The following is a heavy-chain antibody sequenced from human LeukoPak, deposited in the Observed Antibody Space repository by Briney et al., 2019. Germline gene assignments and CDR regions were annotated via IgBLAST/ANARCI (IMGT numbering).Heavy chain of an antibody. Sequence: SETLSLTCTVSGGSISSYYWSWIRQPPGKGLEWIGYIYYSGSTNYNPSLKSRVTISVDTSKNQFSLKLSSVTAADTAVYYYASANWRYDAFDIWGQGTMVTVSS. CDR2: IYYSGST. D-gene: IGHD1-1*01. CDR3: ASANWRYDAFDI. J-gene: IGHJ3*02. V-gene: IGHV4-59*01. CDR1: GGSISSYY.